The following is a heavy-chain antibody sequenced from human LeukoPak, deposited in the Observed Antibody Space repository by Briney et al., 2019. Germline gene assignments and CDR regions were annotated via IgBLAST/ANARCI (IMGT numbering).Heavy chain of an antibody. CDR2: IYQSGRS. J-gene: IGHJ5*02. D-gene: IGHD7-27*01. Sequence: SGTLLLTCAVYGGCISSSHWGTWVCKPPGKGLECIGEIYQSGRSKYNSSLKSRVTISVDKSKNQYSLKLSSVTAADTAVYYCARNNWGRSGFDPWGQGTLVTVSS. V-gene: IGHV4-4*02. CDR1: GGCISSSHW. CDR3: ARNNWGRSGFDP.